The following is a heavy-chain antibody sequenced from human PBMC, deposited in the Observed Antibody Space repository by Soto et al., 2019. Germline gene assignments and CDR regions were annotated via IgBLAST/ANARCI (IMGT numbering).Heavy chain of an antibody. CDR3: AKELSAAAGYFDY. Sequence: GGSLRLSCAASGFTFSSYCMHWVRQAPGKGLEWVAVISYDGSNKYYADSVKGRFTISRDNSKNTLYLQMNSLRAEDTAVYYCAKELSAAAGYFDYWGQGTLVTVSS. D-gene: IGHD6-13*01. CDR1: GFTFSSYC. V-gene: IGHV3-30*18. J-gene: IGHJ4*02. CDR2: ISYDGSNK.